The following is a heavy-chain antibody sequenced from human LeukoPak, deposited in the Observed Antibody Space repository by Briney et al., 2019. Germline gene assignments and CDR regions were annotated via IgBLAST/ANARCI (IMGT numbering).Heavy chain of an antibody. CDR1: GFTFSSYA. V-gene: IGHV3-23*01. CDR2: ISGSGGST. CDR3: AKMGGYCSSTSCYVNWFDP. D-gene: IGHD2-2*01. J-gene: IGHJ5*02. Sequence: GGSLRLSCAASGFTFSSYAMSWVRQAPGKGLEWVSAISGSGGSTYYADSVKGRFTISRDNSKNTLYLQMNSLRAEDTAVYYCAKMGGYCSSTSCYVNWFDPWGQGTLVTVSS.